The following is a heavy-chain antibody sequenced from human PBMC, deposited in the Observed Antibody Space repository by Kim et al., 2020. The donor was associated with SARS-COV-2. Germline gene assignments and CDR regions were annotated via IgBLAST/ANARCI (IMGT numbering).Heavy chain of an antibody. CDR1: GFTFSNYW. CDR2: IDQDGSGK. D-gene: IGHD1-26*01. J-gene: IGHJ4*02. V-gene: IGHV3-7*04. CDR3: ARGIVSFPGLDY. Sequence: GGSLRLSCAVSGFTFSNYWMNWVRQAPGKGLEWVASIDQDGSGKSYVDSVKGRFTISRDNAKNSLFLQMNSLRAEDTAVYYCARGIVSFPGLDYWGQGT.